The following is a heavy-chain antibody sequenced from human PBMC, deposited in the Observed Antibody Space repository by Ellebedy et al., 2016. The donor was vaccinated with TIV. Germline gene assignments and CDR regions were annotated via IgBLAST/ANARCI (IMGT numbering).Heavy chain of an antibody. J-gene: IGHJ3*02. CDR3: ARSTLDDFWSGPQYAFDI. CDR1: GYSFTSYW. Sequence: GESLKISXKGSGYSFTSYWISWVRQMPGKGLEWMGRIDPSDSYTNYSPSFQGHVTISADKSISTAYLQWSSLKASDTAMYYCARSTLDDFWSGPQYAFDIWGQGTMVTVSS. CDR2: IDPSDSYT. D-gene: IGHD3-3*01. V-gene: IGHV5-10-1*01.